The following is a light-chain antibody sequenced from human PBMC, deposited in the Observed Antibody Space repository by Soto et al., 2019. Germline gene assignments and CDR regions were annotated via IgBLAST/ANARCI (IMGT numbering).Light chain of an antibody. CDR1: QSLLQSNGYNY. J-gene: IGKJ2*01. CDR2: LCS. CDR3: MQALQTPYT. V-gene: IGKV2-28*01. Sequence: DIVMTQSPLSLPVTPGEPASISCRSSQSLLQSNGYNYLDWYLQKPGQSPQLLIYLCSNRASGVPDRFSGSGSGTDFTLKISRVEAEDVGVYYCMQALQTPYTFGQGTKLDIK.